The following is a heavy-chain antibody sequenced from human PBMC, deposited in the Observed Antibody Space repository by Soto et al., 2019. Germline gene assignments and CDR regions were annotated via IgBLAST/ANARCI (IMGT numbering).Heavy chain of an antibody. CDR1: GFSLSTSGVG. CDR3: ANAPPYYVISTCYQDNWYFDL. V-gene: IGHV2-5*02. Sequence: QITLKESGPTLVKPTQTLTLTCTFSGFSLSTSGVGVGWIHQPPGKALEWLALIYWDDDKRYSPSLKSSLTITKATSKNQVVLTITNMDPVETSTYSSANAPPYYVISTCYQDNWYFDLWGRGTLVTDSS. CDR2: IYWDDDK. J-gene: IGHJ2*01. D-gene: IGHD3-9*01.